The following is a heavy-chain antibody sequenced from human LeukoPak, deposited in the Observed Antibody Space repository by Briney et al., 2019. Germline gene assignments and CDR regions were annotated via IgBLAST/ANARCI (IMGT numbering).Heavy chain of an antibody. CDR3: ARHTPVSFNYADY. V-gene: IGHV5-51*01. CDR2: IYPGDSDT. J-gene: IGHJ4*02. CDR1: GYSFTSYW. Sequence: GESLKISCKGSGYSFTSYWVGWVRQMPGKGLEWMGIIYPGDSDTRYSPSFQGQVTISADKSISTAYLQWSSLKASDTAMYYCARHTPVSFNYADYWGQGTLVTVSS. D-gene: IGHD2-2*01.